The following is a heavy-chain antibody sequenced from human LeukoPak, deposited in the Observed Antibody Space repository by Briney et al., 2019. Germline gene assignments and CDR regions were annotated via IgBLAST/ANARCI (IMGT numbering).Heavy chain of an antibody. CDR2: TYSSGST. CDR3: AKAVPATAMGDY. J-gene: IGHJ4*02. Sequence: QPGGSLRLSCAASDFTVSSNSMSWVRQAPGKGLEWVSVTYSSGSTHYADSVKGRFTISRDNSKNTLYLQMNSLRAEDTAVYYCAKAVPATAMGDYWGQGTLVTVSS. D-gene: IGHD2-2*01. CDR1: DFTVSSNS. V-gene: IGHV3-66*02.